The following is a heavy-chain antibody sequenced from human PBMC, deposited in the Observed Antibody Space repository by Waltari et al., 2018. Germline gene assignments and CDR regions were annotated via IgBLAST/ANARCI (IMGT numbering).Heavy chain of an antibody. D-gene: IGHD6-19*01. CDR2: IRREPYKYAT. J-gene: IGHJ4*02. V-gene: IGHV3-73*01. CDR1: GFSFSGST. Sequence: EVQVVESGGGLVQPGGSLKLSCATSGFSFSGSTIHWVRQTSGKGMEWVGRIRREPYKYATAYSASVKGRLTISRDDSKNTAYLQMNSLMTEDTAVYYCSGGEVTGTDFWGQGTLVTVSS. CDR3: SGGEVTGTDF.